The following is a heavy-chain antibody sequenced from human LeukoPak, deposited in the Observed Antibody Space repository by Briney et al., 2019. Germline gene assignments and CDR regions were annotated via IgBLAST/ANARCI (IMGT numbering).Heavy chain of an antibody. CDR1: GYTFTGYY. D-gene: IGHD3-10*01. CDR2: INPSSGGT. CDR3: ARGGGPAPVFYYGSGSYDY. V-gene: IGHV1-2*02. Sequence: ASVKVSCKASGYTFTGYYIHWVRQAPGQGLEWMGWINPSSGGTNYAQKFQGRATMTRDTSISTAYMELSRLRSDDTAVYYCARGGGPAPVFYYGSGSYDYWGQGTLVTVSS. J-gene: IGHJ4*02.